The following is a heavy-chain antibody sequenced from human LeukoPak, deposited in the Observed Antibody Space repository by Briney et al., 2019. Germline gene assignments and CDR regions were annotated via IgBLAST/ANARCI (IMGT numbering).Heavy chain of an antibody. V-gene: IGHV4-59*08. CDR1: GGSISGYH. Sequence: SETLSLTCTVSGGSISGYHCSWIRQPPGQGLEWIAYMHSTGVDNYSPSLRSRVTMSVDTSKNQCSLKLNSVSAADSAVYYCARFSPFFDSSVHYLDYWGPGILVTVSS. J-gene: IGHJ4*02. CDR2: MHSTGVD. CDR3: ARFSPFFDSSVHYLDY. D-gene: IGHD3-22*01.